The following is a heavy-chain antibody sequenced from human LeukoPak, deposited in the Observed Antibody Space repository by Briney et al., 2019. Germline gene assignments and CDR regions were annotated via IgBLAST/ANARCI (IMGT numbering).Heavy chain of an antibody. CDR1: GFTFSSHA. CDR2: VSPGGDKT. Sequence: GGSLRLSCAASGFTFSSHAMSWARQAPGKGLQWVSAVSPGGDKTYYADSVKGRFTVSRDNSKNTLYLQMNSLRAEDTAVYYCAKVSHYYYYYMDVWGKGTTVTVSS. V-gene: IGHV3-23*01. J-gene: IGHJ6*03. CDR3: AKVSHYYYYYMDV.